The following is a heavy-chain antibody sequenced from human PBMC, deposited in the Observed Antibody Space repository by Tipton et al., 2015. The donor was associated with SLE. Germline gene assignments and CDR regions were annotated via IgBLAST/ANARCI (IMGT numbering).Heavy chain of an antibody. Sequence: LRLSCSVSGGSVSSSNSYWGWIRQPPGKGLEWIGNIYNSGNTYFSPSLTSRVTISVDTSKNQFSLNLTSVTAADTAVYYCAREVTIFGGFDYWGQGTLVTVSS. CDR3: AREVTIFGGFDY. CDR1: GGSVSSSNSY. D-gene: IGHD3-3*01. V-gene: IGHV4-39*07. J-gene: IGHJ4*02. CDR2: IYNSGNT.